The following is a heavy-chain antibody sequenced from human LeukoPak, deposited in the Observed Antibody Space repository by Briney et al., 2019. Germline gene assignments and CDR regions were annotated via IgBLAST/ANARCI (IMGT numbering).Heavy chain of an antibody. CDR2: IYYSGST. J-gene: IGHJ6*03. CDR1: GYSISSGYY. Sequence: SETLSLTCTVSGYSISSGYYWGWIRQPPGKGLEWIGSIYYSGSTYYNPSLKSRVTISVDTSKNQFSLKLSSVTAADTAVYYCARDVRVLWFGELLALRNYYYYYYMDVWGKGTTVTVSS. CDR3: ARDVRVLWFGELLALRNYYYYYYMDV. V-gene: IGHV4-38-2*02. D-gene: IGHD3-10*01.